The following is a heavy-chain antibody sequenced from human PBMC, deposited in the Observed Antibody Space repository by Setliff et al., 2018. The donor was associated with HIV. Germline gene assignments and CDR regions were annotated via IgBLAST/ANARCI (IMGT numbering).Heavy chain of an antibody. J-gene: IGHJ5*02. CDR3: ARLNWGP. D-gene: IGHD7-27*01. CDR2: IDRASNTI. V-gene: IGHV3-48*01. Sequence: GGSLRLSCVGSGFSFSTYSMNWVRQAPGKGLEWLSYIDRASNTIYYAASVKGRFTISRDNARNSLSLQMDGLAAEDTAVYYCARLNWGPWGPGTLVTVS. CDR1: GFSFSTYS.